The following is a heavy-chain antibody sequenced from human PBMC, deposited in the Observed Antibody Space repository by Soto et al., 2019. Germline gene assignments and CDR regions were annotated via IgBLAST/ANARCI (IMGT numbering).Heavy chain of an antibody. CDR2: IYHSGST. CDR3: ASMMPLHYSQPG. V-gene: IGHV4-38-2*02. CDR1: GYSISSGYY. J-gene: IGHJ4*02. D-gene: IGHD3-16*01. Sequence: SETLSLTCTVSGYSISSGYYWGWIRQPPGKGLEWIGSIYHSGSTYYNPSLKSRVTISVDTSKNQFSLKLSSVTAADTAVYYCASMMPLHYSQPGWGQGTLVTVSS.